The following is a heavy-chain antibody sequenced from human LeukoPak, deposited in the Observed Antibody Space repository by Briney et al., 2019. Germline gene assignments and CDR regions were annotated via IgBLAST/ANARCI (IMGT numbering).Heavy chain of an antibody. D-gene: IGHD1-26*01. CDR1: GGSISSYY. V-gene: IGHV4-59*01. J-gene: IGHJ4*02. CDR2: IYYSGST. Sequence: PSETLSLTCTVSGGSISSYYWSWIRQPPGKGLEWIGYIYYSGSTNYNPSLKSRVTISVDTSKNQFSLKLSSVTAADTAVYYCARDYLVGAPLDSWGQGTQVTVSS. CDR3: ARDYLVGAPLDS.